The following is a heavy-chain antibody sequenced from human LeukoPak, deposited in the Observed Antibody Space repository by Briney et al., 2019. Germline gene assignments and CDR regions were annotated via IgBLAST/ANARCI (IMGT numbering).Heavy chain of an antibody. D-gene: IGHD3-16*02. J-gene: IGHJ4*02. CDR3: AILRLGELSSLYYFDY. CDR2: IYYSGST. CDR1: GGSISSSSYY. Sequence: SETLSLTCTVSGGSISSSSYYWGWIRQPPGKGLEWIGSIYYSGSTYYTPSLKSRVTISVDTSKNQFSLKLSSVTAADTAVYYCAILRLGELSSLYYFDYWGQGTLVTVSS. V-gene: IGHV4-39*07.